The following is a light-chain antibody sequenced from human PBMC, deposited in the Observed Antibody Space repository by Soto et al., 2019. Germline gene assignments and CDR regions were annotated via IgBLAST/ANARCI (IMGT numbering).Light chain of an antibody. V-gene: IGKV3-20*01. CDR1: QSVTSNY. Sequence: EIVLTQSPATLSLSPGERATLSCRASQSVTSNYLAWYQQKPGQAPKLLIYGASSRATAIPDRFSGSGSGTVFTLTISRLEPEDLAVYHCQQYGDSPQTFGQGTKVEIK. J-gene: IGKJ1*01. CDR3: QQYGDSPQT. CDR2: GAS.